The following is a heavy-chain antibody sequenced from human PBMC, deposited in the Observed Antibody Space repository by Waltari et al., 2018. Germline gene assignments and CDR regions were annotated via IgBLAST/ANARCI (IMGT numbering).Heavy chain of an antibody. CDR2: ISSRSSYI. CDR3: ARDGYYDSSGFPC. D-gene: IGHD3-22*01. V-gene: IGHV3-21*01. Sequence: EVQLVESGGVLVKPGGSLRLSCAASGFTFSSYSMNWVRPAPGKGRGWVSSISSRSSYIYYADSGKGRFTISRDNAKNSLYLQMNSLRAEDTAVYYCARDGYYDSSGFPCWGQGTLVTVSS. CDR1: GFTFSSYS. J-gene: IGHJ4*02.